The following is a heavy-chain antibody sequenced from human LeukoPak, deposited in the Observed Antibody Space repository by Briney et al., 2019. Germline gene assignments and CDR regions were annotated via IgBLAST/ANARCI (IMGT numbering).Heavy chain of an antibody. CDR2: IYYSGST. V-gene: IGHV4-39*01. J-gene: IGHJ3*02. Sequence: SETLSLTCTVSGGSISSSSYYWGWIRQPPGKGLEWIGSIYYSGSTYYNPSLKSRVTISVDTSKNQFSLKLSSVTAADTAVYYCARHKRDLLYYYDSTFPGAFDIRGQGTMVTVSS. D-gene: IGHD3-22*01. CDR1: GGSISSSSYY. CDR3: ARHKRDLLYYYDSTFPGAFDI.